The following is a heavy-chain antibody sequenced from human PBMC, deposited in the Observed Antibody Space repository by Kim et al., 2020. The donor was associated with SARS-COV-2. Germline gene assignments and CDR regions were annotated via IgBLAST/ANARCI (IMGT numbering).Heavy chain of an antibody. J-gene: IGHJ4*02. V-gene: IGHV3-21*01. CDR1: GFTFNTYS. CDR2: ISSSSSYI. CDR3: ARLSSGYDSPDH. D-gene: IGHD5-12*01. Sequence: GGSLRLSCAASGFTFNTYSMNWVRQAPGKGLEWVSSISSSSSYIFYADSVKGRFTISRDNAKNSLYLQMNSLRAEDTAVYFCARLSSGYDSPDHWGQGT.